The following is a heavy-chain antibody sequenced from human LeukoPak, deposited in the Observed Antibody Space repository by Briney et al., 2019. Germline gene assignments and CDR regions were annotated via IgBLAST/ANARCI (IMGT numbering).Heavy chain of an antibody. Sequence: ASVKVSCKGSGCTFTSYGIRWVRQAPGHGLEWMGWVSAYNGNTNYAQKLQGRVTMTTDTSTSTAYMELRSLRSDDTAVYYCARDSGSGWFPNWFDPWGQGTLVTVSS. D-gene: IGHD6-19*01. V-gene: IGHV1-18*01. CDR2: VSAYNGNT. J-gene: IGHJ5*02. CDR1: GCTFTSYG. CDR3: ARDSGSGWFPNWFDP.